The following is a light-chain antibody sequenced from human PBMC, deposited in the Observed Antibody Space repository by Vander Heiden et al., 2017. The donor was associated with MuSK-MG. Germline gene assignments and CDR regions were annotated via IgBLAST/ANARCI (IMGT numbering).Light chain of an antibody. J-gene: IGLJ3*02. Sequence: QSALTQPASVSGSPGQSITISCTGTSSDVGSYNLVSWYQQHPGKAPKLIVYEGSKRPSGVSNRFSGSKSGNTASLTISGLQAEDEADYYCCSDAGSSTLVFGGGTKLTVL. CDR2: EGS. CDR3: CSDAGSSTLV. CDR1: SSDVGSYNL. V-gene: IGLV2-23*01.